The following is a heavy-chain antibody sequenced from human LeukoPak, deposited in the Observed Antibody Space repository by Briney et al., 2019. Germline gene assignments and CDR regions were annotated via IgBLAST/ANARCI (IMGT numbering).Heavy chain of an antibody. CDR2: ISSSSSYI. V-gene: IGHV3-21*01. D-gene: IGHD2-2*01. Sequence: GGSLRLSCAASGFTFSSYSMNRVRQAPGKGLEWVSSISSSSSYIYYADSVKGRFTISRDNAKNSLYLQMNSLRAEDTAVYYCARDPPGVPAALYYYYGMDVWGQGTTVTVSS. CDR1: GFTFSSYS. CDR3: ARDPPGVPAALYYYYGMDV. J-gene: IGHJ6*02.